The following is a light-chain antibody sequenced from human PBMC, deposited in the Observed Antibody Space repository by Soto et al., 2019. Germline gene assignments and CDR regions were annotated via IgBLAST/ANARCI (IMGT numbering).Light chain of an antibody. CDR1: NSNIGSNT. V-gene: IGLV1-44*01. CDR3: AAWDDSLDGHVV. Sequence: QSVLTQPPSASGTPGQKVTISCSGSNSNIGSNTVSWFQQLPGRAPKLLLYNNIYRPPGVPDRFSGSKSGTSVSLAISGLQSEDEADYYCAAWDDSLDGHVVFCGGTQLTVL. J-gene: IGLJ7*01. CDR2: NNI.